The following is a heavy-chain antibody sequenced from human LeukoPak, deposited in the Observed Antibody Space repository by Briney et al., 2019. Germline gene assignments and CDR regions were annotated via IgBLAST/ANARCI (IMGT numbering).Heavy chain of an antibody. Sequence: SETLSLTCSVSGGSISTPDYYWNWIRQPPGKGLEWIGRISYTGSTYYTPSHRSRATMSVDTSKNQCSLELGSLTAADTAVYCCARRAIPAAGTFDPWGQGTLVTVSS. CDR2: ISYTGST. V-gene: IGHV4-39*01. CDR3: ARRAIPAAGTFDP. J-gene: IGHJ5*02. CDR1: GGSISTPDYY. D-gene: IGHD6-13*01.